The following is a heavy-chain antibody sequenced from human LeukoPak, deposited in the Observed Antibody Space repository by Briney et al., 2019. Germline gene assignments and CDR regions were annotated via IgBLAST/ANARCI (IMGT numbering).Heavy chain of an antibody. CDR1: GFTFSGFS. J-gene: IGHJ4*02. Sequence: GGSLRLSCAASGFTFSGFSMSWVRRTPGKGLEWVSGISGSGDNTLYADSVKGRFTISRDNSKNTLYLEMNSLRAEDTAVYYCAKDPPILRWSFDYWGQGTLVTVSS. V-gene: IGHV3-23*01. CDR2: ISGSGDNT. D-gene: IGHD4-23*01. CDR3: AKDPPILRWSFDY.